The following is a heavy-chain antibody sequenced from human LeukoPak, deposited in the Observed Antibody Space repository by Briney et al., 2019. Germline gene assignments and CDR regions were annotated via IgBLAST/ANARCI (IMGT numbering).Heavy chain of an antibody. CDR2: INPNSGST. CDR1: GYTFTGYY. D-gene: IGHD3-22*01. J-gene: IGHJ5*02. CDR3: ARDLIFASGSNWFDP. Sequence: GASVKVSCKASGYTFTGYYMHWVRQAPGPGLEWMGRINPNSGSTNYAQKFQGRVTMTRDTSISTAYMELSRPRSDDTAVYYCARDLIFASGSNWFDPWGQGTLVTVSS. V-gene: IGHV1-2*06.